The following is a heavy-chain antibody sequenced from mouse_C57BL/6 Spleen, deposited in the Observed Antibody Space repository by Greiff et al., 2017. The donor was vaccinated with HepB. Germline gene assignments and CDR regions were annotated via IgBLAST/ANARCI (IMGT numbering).Heavy chain of an antibody. CDR1: GYTFTSYW. J-gene: IGHJ4*01. V-gene: IGHV1-64*01. CDR2: IHPNSGST. Sequence: QVQLQQPGAELVKPGASVKLSCTASGYTFTSYWMHWVKQRPGQGLEWIGMIHPNSGSTNYNEKFKSKATLTVDKSSSTAYMQLSSLTSEASAVYYGAYCVPYAMDYWGQGTSVTVSS. CDR3: AYCVPYAMDY.